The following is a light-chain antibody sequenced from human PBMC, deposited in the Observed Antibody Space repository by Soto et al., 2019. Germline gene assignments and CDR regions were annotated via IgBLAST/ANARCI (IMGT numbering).Light chain of an antibody. CDR3: SSYAGSSNV. J-gene: IGLJ1*01. V-gene: IGLV2-8*01. Sequence: ALTQPPSASGSPGQSVSISCTGTSSDVGGYNYVSWYQQHPGKAPKLMIYEVNKRPSGVPDRFSGSKSGNTASLTVSGLQAEDEADYYCSSYAGSSNVFGTGTKVTVL. CDR2: EVN. CDR1: SSDVGGYNY.